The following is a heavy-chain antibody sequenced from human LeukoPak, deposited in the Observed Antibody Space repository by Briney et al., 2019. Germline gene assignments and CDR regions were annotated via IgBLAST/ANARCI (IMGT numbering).Heavy chain of an antibody. V-gene: IGHV4-39*07. J-gene: IGHJ4*02. CDR2: IYYSGST. CDR1: GGSISSSSYY. Sequence: PSETLSLTCTVSGGSISSSSYYWGWIRQPPGKGLEWIGSIYYSGSTYYNPSLKSRVTISVDTSKTQFSLKLSSVTAADTAVYYCARGEGDAYSSSPTSFDYWGQGTLVTVSS. D-gene: IGHD6-6*01. CDR3: ARGEGDAYSSSPTSFDY.